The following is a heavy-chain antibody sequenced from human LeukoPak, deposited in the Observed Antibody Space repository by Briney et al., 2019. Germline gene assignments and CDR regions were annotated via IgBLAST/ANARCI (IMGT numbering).Heavy chain of an antibody. CDR3: AKMADYYYDSSGPFDY. CDR2: IWYDGSNK. Sequence: GRSLRLSCAASGFTFSSYGMHWVRRAPGKGLEWVAVIWYDGSNKYYADSVKGRFTISRDNSKNTLYLQMNSLRAEDTAVYYCAKMADYYYDSSGPFDYWGQGTLVTVSS. D-gene: IGHD3-22*01. CDR1: GFTFSSYG. J-gene: IGHJ4*02. V-gene: IGHV3-33*06.